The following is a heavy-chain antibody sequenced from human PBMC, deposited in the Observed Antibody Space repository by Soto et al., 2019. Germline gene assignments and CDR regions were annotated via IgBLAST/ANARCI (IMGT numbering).Heavy chain of an antibody. CDR2: MNPNSGNT. J-gene: IGHJ6*02. CDR3: ASRGYSSSWYYYYYYGMAV. CDR1: GYTFTSYD. D-gene: IGHD6-13*01. V-gene: IGHV1-8*01. Sequence: QVQLVQSGAEVKKPGASVKVSCKASGYTFTSYDINWVRQATGQGLEWMGWMNPNSGNTGYAQKFQVIVTRPRNTSISTAYMDLRSLRSEDTAVYYCASRGYSSSWYYYYYYGMAVWGQGTTVTVSS.